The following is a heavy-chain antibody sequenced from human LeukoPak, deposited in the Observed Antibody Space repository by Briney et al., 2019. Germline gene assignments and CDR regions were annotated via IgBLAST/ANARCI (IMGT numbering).Heavy chain of an antibody. CDR3: AGDPSRGLYYFDH. D-gene: IGHD3/OR15-3a*01. CDR1: GFTFSNAW. J-gene: IGHJ4*02. CDR2: IKSKTDGGTT. V-gene: IGHV3-15*01. Sequence: PGGSLRLSCAASGFTFSNAWMTWVRQAPGKGLEWVGRIKSKTDGGTTDYAAPVKGRFTISRDDSKNTLYLQMNSLKTEDTAVYYCAGDPSRGLYYFDHWGQGTLVTVSS.